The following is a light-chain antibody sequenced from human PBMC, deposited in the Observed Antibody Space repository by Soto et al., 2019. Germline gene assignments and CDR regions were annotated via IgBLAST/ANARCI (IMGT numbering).Light chain of an antibody. CDR1: SRDIGAYNL. CDR2: EVR. Sequence: QSVLTQPASVSGSPGQSITISCSGTSRDIGAYNLVSWYQQPPGKAPKLLIYEVRNRPSGISYRFSGPKSGTTASLTISSLLPEDEADYYCSAYTSRSTLVFGGGTKLTVL. CDR3: SAYTSRSTLV. V-gene: IGLV2-14*01. J-gene: IGLJ2*01.